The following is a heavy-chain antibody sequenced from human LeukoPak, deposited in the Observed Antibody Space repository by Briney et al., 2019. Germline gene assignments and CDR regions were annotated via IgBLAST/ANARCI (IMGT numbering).Heavy chain of an antibody. J-gene: IGHJ5*02. V-gene: IGHV4-59*08. Sequence: SETLSLTCTASGGSISSYYWSWIRQPPGKGLEWIGYIYYGVSTNYNPSLKSRVTISLDTSKKQISLKVRSVTAADTAIYYCARLLADNWFDPWGQGTLVTVSS. CDR2: IYYGVST. CDR3: ARLLADNWFDP. D-gene: IGHD6-13*01. CDR1: GGSISSYY.